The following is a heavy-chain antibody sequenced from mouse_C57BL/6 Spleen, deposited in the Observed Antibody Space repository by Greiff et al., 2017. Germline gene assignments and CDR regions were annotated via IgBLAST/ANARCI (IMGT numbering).Heavy chain of an antibody. CDR2: IRRKSSNYAT. CDR1: GFTFNTYA. J-gene: IGHJ3*01. V-gene: IGHV10-3*01. D-gene: IGHD1-1*02. CDR3: VREGYGGAWFAY. Sequence: EVQLQQSGGGLVQPKGSLKLSCAASGFTFNTYAMHWVRQAPGKGLEWVARIRRKSSNYATSYADSVKDRFTISRDNSQSMLYLQMNNLKTEATAMYYCVREGYGGAWFAYWGQGTLVTVSA.